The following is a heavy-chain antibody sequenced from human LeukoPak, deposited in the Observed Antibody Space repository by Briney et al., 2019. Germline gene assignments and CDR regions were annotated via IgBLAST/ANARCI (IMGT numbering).Heavy chain of an antibody. Sequence: GGSLRLSCAASGFTFDNYAMTWVRQAPGKGLEWVSAIRVSDGYTYYADSVQGRFIISRDKSKNTVSLQMNSLTGDGTALYYCARVAGSYSIRPFDFWGQGTVVIVSS. V-gene: IGHV3-23*01. CDR3: ARVAGSYSIRPFDF. D-gene: IGHD1-26*01. CDR1: GFTFDNYA. CDR2: IRVSDGYT. J-gene: IGHJ4*02.